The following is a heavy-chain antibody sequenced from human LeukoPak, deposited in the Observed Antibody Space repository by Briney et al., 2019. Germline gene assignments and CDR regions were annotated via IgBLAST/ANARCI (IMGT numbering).Heavy chain of an antibody. V-gene: IGHV4-30-2*01. CDR3: ARDEGSSYGSGSYYNFDYYGMDV. CDR2: IYHSGST. CDR1: GGSISSGGYY. Sequence: SETLSLTCTVSGGSISSGGYYWSWIRQPPGKGLEWIGYIYHSGSTYYNPSLKSRVTISVDTSKNQFSLKLSSVTAADTAVYYCARDEGSSYGSGSYYNFDYYGMDVWGQGTTVTVSS. D-gene: IGHD3-10*01. J-gene: IGHJ6*02.